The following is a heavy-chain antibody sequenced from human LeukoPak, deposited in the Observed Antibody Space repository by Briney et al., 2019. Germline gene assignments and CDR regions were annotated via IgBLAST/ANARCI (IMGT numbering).Heavy chain of an antibody. CDR1: GYTFTGYY. Sequence: ASVKVSCKASGYTFTGYYIHWVRQAPGQGLEWMGWINPNSGGTKYAQKFQARVTLTSDTSINTAYMELSSLRSEDTAVYYCATEGRIAAAGGFDYWGQGTLVTVSS. CDR3: ATEGRIAAAGGFDY. V-gene: IGHV1-2*02. J-gene: IGHJ4*02. CDR2: INPNSGGT. D-gene: IGHD6-13*01.